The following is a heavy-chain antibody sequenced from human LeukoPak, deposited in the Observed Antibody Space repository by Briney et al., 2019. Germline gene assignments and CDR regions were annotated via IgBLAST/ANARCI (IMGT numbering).Heavy chain of an antibody. Sequence: GASVKVSCKASGYTFTSYGISWVRQAPGQGLEWMGWISAYNGNTNYAQKLQGRVTMTTDTSTDTAYMELSSLRSEDTAVYYCATEYGSGRPYYYYMDVWGKGTTVTVSS. D-gene: IGHD6-19*01. CDR3: ATEYGSGRPYYYYMDV. CDR1: GYTFTSYG. CDR2: ISAYNGNT. J-gene: IGHJ6*03. V-gene: IGHV1-18*01.